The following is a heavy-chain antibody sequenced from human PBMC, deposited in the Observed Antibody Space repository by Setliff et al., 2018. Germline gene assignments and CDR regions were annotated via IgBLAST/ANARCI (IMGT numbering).Heavy chain of an antibody. CDR2: INPNSGGT. J-gene: IGHJ4*02. CDR1: GYTLTGYY. CDR3: ARGRDFWSGYLVY. V-gene: IGHV1-2*04. Sequence: RASVKVSCKASGYTLTGYYMHWVRQAPGQGLEWMGWINPNSGGTNYAQKFQGWVTMTRDTSISTAYMELSRLRSDDTAVYYCARGRDFWSGYLVYWGQGTLVTVSS. D-gene: IGHD3-3*01.